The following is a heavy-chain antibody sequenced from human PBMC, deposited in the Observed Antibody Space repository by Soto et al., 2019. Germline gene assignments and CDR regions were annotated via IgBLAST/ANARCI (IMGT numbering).Heavy chain of an antibody. Sequence: SETLSPACTVSGDSVSSHYWSWIRQPAGKGLEWLGRLYNDERTNYNPSLKSRVTMSMDTSKNQFSLKLTSVTAADPAVYFCAREPLAHSYFDFWGQGILVTVSS. V-gene: IGHV4-4*07. CDR1: GDSVSSHY. CDR2: LYNDERT. CDR3: AREPLAHSYFDF. J-gene: IGHJ4*02.